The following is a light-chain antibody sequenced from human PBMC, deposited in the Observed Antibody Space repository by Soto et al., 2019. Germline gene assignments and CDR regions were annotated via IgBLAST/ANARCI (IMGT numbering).Light chain of an antibody. Sequence: EIVLTQSPGTLSLSPGERATLSCRDSQSVSSSYLAWYQQKLGQAPRLLIYGASSRATGIPDRFSGSGSGTDFTLTISRLEPEDFAVYYCQQYGSLPWTFGQGTKVEIK. CDR3: QQYGSLPWT. CDR2: GAS. J-gene: IGKJ1*01. CDR1: QSVSSSY. V-gene: IGKV3-20*01.